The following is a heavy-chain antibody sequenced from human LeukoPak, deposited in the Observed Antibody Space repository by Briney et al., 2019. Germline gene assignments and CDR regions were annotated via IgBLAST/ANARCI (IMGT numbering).Heavy chain of an antibody. D-gene: IGHD2-2*02. Sequence: PGGSLRLSCAASGFTFSSYGMHWVRQAPGKGLEWVAVISYDGSNKYYADSVKGRFTISRDNAKNSLYLQMNSLRAEDTAVYYCAREAVAAGIPLGIDYWGQGTLVTVSS. CDR3: AREAVAAGIPLGIDY. J-gene: IGHJ4*02. V-gene: IGHV3-30*03. CDR2: ISYDGSNK. CDR1: GFTFSSYG.